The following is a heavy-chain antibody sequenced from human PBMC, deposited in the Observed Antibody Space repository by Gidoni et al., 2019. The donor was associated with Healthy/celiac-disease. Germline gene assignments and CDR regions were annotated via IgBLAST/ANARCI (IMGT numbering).Heavy chain of an antibody. J-gene: IGHJ4*02. V-gene: IGHV3-64*01. CDR2: ISSNGGST. CDR1: GFTFRSYA. D-gene: IGHD3-22*01. Sequence: EVQLVESGGGLVQPGGSLRLSCAASGFTFRSYAMHWVRQAPGKGLEYVSAISSNGGSTYYANSVKGRFTISRDNSKNTLYLQMGSLRAEDMAVYYCARALKQTYYYDSSGYYYGVGLDYWGQGTLVTVSS. CDR3: ARALKQTYYYDSSGYYYGVGLDY.